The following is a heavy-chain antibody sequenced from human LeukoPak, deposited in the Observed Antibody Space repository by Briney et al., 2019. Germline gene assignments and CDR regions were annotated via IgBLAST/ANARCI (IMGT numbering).Heavy chain of an antibody. D-gene: IGHD6-6*01. Sequence: ASVKVSCEASGYTFTSYGISWVRQSPGQGLEWMGWISAYNGNTNYAQKLQGRVTMTTDTSTSTAYMELRSLRSDDTAVYYCARVDEYSSSGRHDYWGQGTLVTVSS. CDR1: GYTFTSYG. CDR2: ISAYNGNT. V-gene: IGHV1-18*01. CDR3: ARVDEYSSSGRHDY. J-gene: IGHJ4*02.